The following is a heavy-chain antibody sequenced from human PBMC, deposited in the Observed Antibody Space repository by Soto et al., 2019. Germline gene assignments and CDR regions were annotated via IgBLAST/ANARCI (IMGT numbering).Heavy chain of an antibody. CDR2: VYYGGST. Sequence: WTWIRQPPGKGLEWIAYVYYGGSTNYNPSLRSRLTVSVDTSKYQFSLNLNSVTAADTAVYYCARGYSSNWFRLDSWGQGILVTVSS. D-gene: IGHD6-13*01. J-gene: IGHJ4*02. V-gene: IGHV4-59*01. CDR3: ARGYSSNWFRLDS.